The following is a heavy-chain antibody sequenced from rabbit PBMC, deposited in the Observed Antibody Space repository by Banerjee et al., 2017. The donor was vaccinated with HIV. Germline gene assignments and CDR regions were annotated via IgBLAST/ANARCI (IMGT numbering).Heavy chain of an antibody. CDR3: ARDLAGVIGWNFNF. D-gene: IGHD4-1*01. Sequence: QEQLEESGGDLVKPEGSLTLTCTASGFDFSDVYYMCWVRQAPGKGLEWIACIDGGSSGSSDYASWAIGRFTVSKTSSTTVTLQMTSLTAADTATYFCARDLAGVIGWNFNFWGPGTLVTVS. V-gene: IGHV1S45*01. J-gene: IGHJ4*01. CDR1: GFDFSDVYY. CDR2: IDGGSSGSS.